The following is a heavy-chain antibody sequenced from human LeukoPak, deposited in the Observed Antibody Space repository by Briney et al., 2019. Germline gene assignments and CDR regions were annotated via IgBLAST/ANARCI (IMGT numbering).Heavy chain of an antibody. CDR2: IIPIFGTA. CDR1: GGTFSSYA. V-gene: IGHV1-69*05. Sequence: SMKVSCKASGGTFSSYAVSWVRQAPGQGLEWMGGIIPIFGTANYAQKFQGRVTITTDESTSTAYMELSSLRSEDTAVYYCARLGVVVPAPDNWFDPWGQETLVTVSS. CDR3: ARLGVVVPAPDNWFDP. D-gene: IGHD2-2*01. J-gene: IGHJ5*02.